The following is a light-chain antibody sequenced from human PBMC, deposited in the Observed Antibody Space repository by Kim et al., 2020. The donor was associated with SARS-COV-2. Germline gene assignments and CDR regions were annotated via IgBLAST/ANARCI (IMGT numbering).Light chain of an antibody. CDR1: SLRSYY. CDR3: NSRDSSGNHVV. Sequence: GQTVRITCQGNSLRSYYASWYQQKPGQAPVLVIYGKNNRPSGIPDRFSGSSSGNTASLTITGAQAEDEADYYCNSRDSSGNHVVFGGGTQLTVL. CDR2: GKN. J-gene: IGLJ2*01. V-gene: IGLV3-19*01.